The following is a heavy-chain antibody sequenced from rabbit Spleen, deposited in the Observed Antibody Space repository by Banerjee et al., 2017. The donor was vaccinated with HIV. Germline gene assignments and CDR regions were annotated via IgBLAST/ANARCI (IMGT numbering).Heavy chain of an antibody. D-gene: IGHD2-1*01. Sequence: QEQLVESGGGLVQPEGSLTLTCKASGFSFSSGYYMSWVRQAPGKGLEWIACIYTGSSGSTYYASWAKGRFTISKTSSTTVTLQMTSLTAADTATYFCARGSATMTMVITGFYLNLWGQGTLVTVS. CDR3: ARGSATMTMVITGFYLNL. J-gene: IGHJ4*01. CDR2: IYTGSSGST. V-gene: IGHV1S45*01. CDR1: GFSFSSGYY.